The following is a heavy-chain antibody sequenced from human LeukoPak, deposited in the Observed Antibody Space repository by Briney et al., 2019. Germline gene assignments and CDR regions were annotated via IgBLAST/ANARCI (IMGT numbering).Heavy chain of an antibody. CDR1: GYTLTELS. CDR3: ATGGAGQLGLFGGAFDI. D-gene: IGHD6-6*01. J-gene: IGHJ3*02. CDR2: FDPEDGET. V-gene: IGHV1-24*01. Sequence: ASVKVSCKVSGYTLTELSMHWVRQAPGKGLEWMGGFDPEDGETIYAQKSQGRVTMTEDTSTDTAYMELSSLRSEDTAVYYCATGGAGQLGLFGGAFDIWGQGTMVTVSS.